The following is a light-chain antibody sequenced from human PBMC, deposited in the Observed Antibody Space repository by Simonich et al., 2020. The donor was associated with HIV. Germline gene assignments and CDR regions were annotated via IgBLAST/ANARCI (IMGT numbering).Light chain of an antibody. CDR3: QQYYSTPYT. Sequence: DIVMTQSPDSLAVSLGERATINCKSSQCVLYSSNNKNYLAWSQQKPGQPPKLLIYWAATREAGVPDRFSGSGSGTDFTLTISSLQAEDVAVYYCQQYYSTPYTFGQGTKLEIK. J-gene: IGKJ2*01. V-gene: IGKV4-1*01. CDR2: WAA. CDR1: QCVLYSSNNKNY.